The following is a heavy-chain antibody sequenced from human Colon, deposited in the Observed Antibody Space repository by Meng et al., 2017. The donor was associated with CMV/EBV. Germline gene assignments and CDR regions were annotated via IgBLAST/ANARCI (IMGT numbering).Heavy chain of an antibody. CDR2: ISSSGSTI. CDR1: GFTFSSYE. J-gene: IGHJ6*02. CDR3: ARDFYCSSTSCYIAYYYYGMDV. Sequence: GGSLRLSCAASGFTFSSYEMNWVRQAPGKGLEWVSYISSSGSTIYYADSVKGRFTISRDNAKNSLYLQMNSLRAEDTAVYYCARDFYCSSTSCYIAYYYYGMDVGGQGTTVTVSS. D-gene: IGHD2-2*02. V-gene: IGHV3-48*03.